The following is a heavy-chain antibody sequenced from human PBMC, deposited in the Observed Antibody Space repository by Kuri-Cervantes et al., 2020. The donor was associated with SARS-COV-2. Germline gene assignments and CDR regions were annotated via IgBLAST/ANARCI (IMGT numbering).Heavy chain of an antibody. CDR3: ARGARDIVVVPAAKDWFDP. CDR2: ISSSSSQR. V-gene: IGHV3-21*01. D-gene: IGHD2-2*01. J-gene: IGHJ5*02. CDR1: GFTFSTYS. Sequence: GGSLRLSCAASGFTFSTYSMTWVRQAPGKGLEWVSSISSSSSQRYYVDSVKGRFTISRDNAKNTLYLQMNSLRAEDTAVYYCARGARDIVVVPAAKDWFDPWGQGTLVTVSS.